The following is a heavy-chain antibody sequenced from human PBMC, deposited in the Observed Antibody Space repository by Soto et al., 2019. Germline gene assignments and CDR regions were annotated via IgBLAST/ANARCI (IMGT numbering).Heavy chain of an antibody. J-gene: IGHJ6*02. CDR1: GFTFSSYS. V-gene: IGHV3-21*01. Sequence: GGSLRLSCAASGFTFSSYSMNWVRQAPGKGLEWVSSISSSSSYIYYADSVKGRFTISRDNAKNSLYLQMNSLRAEDTAVYYCASTQLGYSGYDRTYGMDVWGQGTTVTVSS. D-gene: IGHD5-12*01. CDR2: ISSSSSYI. CDR3: ASTQLGYSGYDRTYGMDV.